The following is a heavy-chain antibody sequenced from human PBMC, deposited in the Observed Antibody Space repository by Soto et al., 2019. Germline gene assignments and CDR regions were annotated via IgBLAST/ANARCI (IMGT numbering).Heavy chain of an antibody. CDR2: ISAYNGNT. V-gene: IGHV1-18*04. Sequence: GASVKVSCKASGYTFTSYGISWVRQAPGQGLEWMGWISAYNGNTNYAQKLQGRVTMTTDTSTSTAYMELRSLRSDDTAVYYCAREGIAAPYYYYGMDVWGQGTTVTVSS. CDR3: AREGIAAPYYYYGMDV. J-gene: IGHJ6*02. CDR1: GYTFTSYG. D-gene: IGHD6-13*01.